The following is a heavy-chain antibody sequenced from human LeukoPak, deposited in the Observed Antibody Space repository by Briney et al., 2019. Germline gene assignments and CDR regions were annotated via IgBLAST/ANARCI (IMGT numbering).Heavy chain of an antibody. J-gene: IGHJ4*02. V-gene: IGHV5-51*01. CDR2: IYPDDSDT. Sequence: GESLKISCKGSGDSFINYWIGWVRQMPGKGLEWMGIIYPDDSDTRYSPSFQGQVTISADKSTSTTYLQWSSLKASDTAMYYCARRVGTQYYFDYWGQGTLVTVSS. CDR3: ARRVGTQYYFDY. D-gene: IGHD7-27*01. CDR1: GDSFINYW.